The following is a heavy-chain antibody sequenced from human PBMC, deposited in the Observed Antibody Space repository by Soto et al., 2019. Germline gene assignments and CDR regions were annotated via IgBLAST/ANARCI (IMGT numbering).Heavy chain of an antibody. Sequence: QVQLVESGGGVVQPGRSRRLSCAASGFTFSNYGMHWVRQAPGKGLEWVAAISYDGTNEYDADSVKGRFTSSRDDTENALVLQMNSVRPEDTAVYYSARDLATFGGPFGSDIWGHGTRVPVSS. V-gene: IGHV3-30*03. CDR1: GFTFSNYG. CDR3: ARDLATFGGPFGSDI. CDR2: ISYDGTNE. J-gene: IGHJ3*02. D-gene: IGHD3-10*01.